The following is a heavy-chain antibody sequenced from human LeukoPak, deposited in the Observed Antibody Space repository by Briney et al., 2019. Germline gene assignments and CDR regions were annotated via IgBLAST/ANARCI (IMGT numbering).Heavy chain of an antibody. Sequence: PGGSLRLSCAASGFTFSSYAMHWVRQAPGKGLEWVSVVYSGGSTYYADSVKGRFTISRDNSKNTVYLLMDSLRAEDTAVYYCAKDLYYYGSGVTGWGQGTLVTVSS. CDR1: GFTFSSYA. J-gene: IGHJ4*02. D-gene: IGHD3-10*01. CDR3: AKDLYYYGSGVTG. CDR2: VYSGGST. V-gene: IGHV3-23*03.